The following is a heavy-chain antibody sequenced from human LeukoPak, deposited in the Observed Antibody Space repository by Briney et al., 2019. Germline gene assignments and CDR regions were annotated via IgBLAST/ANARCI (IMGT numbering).Heavy chain of an antibody. V-gene: IGHV1-58*01. D-gene: IGHD6-19*01. CDR3: AADLGIYSSGPLRYYYMDV. J-gene: IGHJ6*03. Sequence: SVKVSCKASGFTFSSSALHWVRQARGQRLEWIGWIVVGSGNTNYAQKFQKRVTFTRDMSTSTAYMDLSSLRPEDTAVYYCAADLGIYSSGPLRYYYMDVWGKGTTVTVSS. CDR2: IVVGSGNT. CDR1: GFTFSSSA.